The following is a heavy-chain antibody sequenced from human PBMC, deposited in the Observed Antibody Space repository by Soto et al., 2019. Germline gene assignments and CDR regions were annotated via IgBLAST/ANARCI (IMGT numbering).Heavy chain of an antibody. J-gene: IGHJ4*02. D-gene: IGHD6-19*01. CDR1: GFTFSSYA. V-gene: IGHV3-23*01. CDR3: ARRSSGWFFDY. CDR2: MSGSGDSA. Sequence: EVQLLESGGGLVQPGVSLRLSCAASGFTFSSYAMSWVRQAPGKGLEWVSVMSGSGDSAYYADSVKGRFTIARDNSKSTLYLQMNSLRAEDTAVYYCARRSSGWFFDYWGQGTLVTVSS.